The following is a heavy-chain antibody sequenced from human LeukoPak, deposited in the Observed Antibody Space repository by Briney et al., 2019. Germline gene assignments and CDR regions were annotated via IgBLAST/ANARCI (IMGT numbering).Heavy chain of an antibody. CDR1: GFTFSSYA. D-gene: IGHD2-15*01. Sequence: GGSLRLSCAASGFTFSSYAMSWVRQAPGKGLEWVSAISGSGGSTYYADSVRGRFTISRDNSKNTLYLQMNSLRAEDTAVYYCAKEEKLGYCSGGSCYYPYWGQGTLVTVSS. V-gene: IGHV3-23*01. CDR3: AKEEKLGYCSGGSCYYPY. J-gene: IGHJ4*02. CDR2: ISGSGGST.